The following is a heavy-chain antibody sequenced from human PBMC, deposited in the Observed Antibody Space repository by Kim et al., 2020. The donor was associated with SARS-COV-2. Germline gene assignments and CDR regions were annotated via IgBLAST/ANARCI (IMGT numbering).Heavy chain of an antibody. V-gene: IGHV4-39*01. Sequence: SETLSLTCTVSGGSISSSSYYWGWIRQPPGKGLEWIGSIYYSGSTYYNPSLKSRVTISVDTSKNQFSLKLSSVTAADTAVYYCARLGDTAMDEDWGQGTLVTVSS. CDR2: IYYSGST. CDR3: ARLGDTAMDED. D-gene: IGHD5-18*01. J-gene: IGHJ4*02. CDR1: GGSISSSSYY.